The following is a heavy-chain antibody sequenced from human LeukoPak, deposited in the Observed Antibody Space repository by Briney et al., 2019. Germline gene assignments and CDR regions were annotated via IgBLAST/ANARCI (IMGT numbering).Heavy chain of an antibody. J-gene: IGHJ4*02. Sequence: GGSLRLSCVASGFTFSSYAMSWVRQAPGKGLEWVSAISGSGGGTYYADSVKGRFTISRDNSKNTLYLQMNSLRAEDTAVYYCAKVGSYGSPPSYYFDYWGQGTLVTVSS. CDR2: ISGSGGGT. V-gene: IGHV3-23*01. CDR3: AKVGSYGSPPSYYFDY. D-gene: IGHD5-18*01. CDR1: GFTFSSYA.